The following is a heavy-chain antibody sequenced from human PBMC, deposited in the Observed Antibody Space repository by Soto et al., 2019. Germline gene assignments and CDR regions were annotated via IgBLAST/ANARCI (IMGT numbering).Heavy chain of an antibody. CDR3: ARAYYYGSGSYSSVAY. J-gene: IGHJ4*02. Sequence: VKVSCKASGYTFTGYYMHWVRQAPGQGLEWMGWINPNSGGTNYAQKFQGWVTMTRDTSISTAYMELSRLRSDDTAVYYCARAYYYGSGSYSSVAYWGQETLVTVSS. D-gene: IGHD3-10*01. CDR2: INPNSGGT. CDR1: GYTFTGYY. V-gene: IGHV1-2*04.